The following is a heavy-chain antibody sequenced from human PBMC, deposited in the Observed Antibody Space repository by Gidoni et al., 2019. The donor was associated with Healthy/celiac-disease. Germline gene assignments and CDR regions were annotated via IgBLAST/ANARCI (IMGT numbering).Heavy chain of an antibody. J-gene: IGHJ6*02. CDR1: GGSFSGYY. CDR3: ARGRCSGGSCYGGNYYYGMDV. D-gene: IGHD2-15*01. V-gene: IGHV4-34*01. Sequence: HVQLQQWGAGLLTPSETLSLTCAASGGSFSGYYWSWIRQPPGTGLEWIGEINHSGSTNYNPALKSRVTISVDTSKNQFSLKLSSVTAADTAVYYCARGRCSGGSCYGGNYYYGMDVWGQGTTVTVSS. CDR2: INHSGST.